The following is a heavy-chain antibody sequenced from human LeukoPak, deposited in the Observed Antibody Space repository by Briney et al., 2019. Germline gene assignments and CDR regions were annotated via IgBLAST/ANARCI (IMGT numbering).Heavy chain of an antibody. CDR1: GGSVTDYY. CDR3: AREAAARGQWFDP. J-gene: IGHJ5*02. V-gene: IGHV4-59*02. CDR2: IYYTGT. D-gene: IGHD6-13*01. Sequence: SETLSLTCTVSGGSVTDYYWSWIRQSPGKGLEWIGYIYYTGTSYNPSLKSRVTISADTSKNQFSLKLSSVTAADTAVYYCAREAAARGQWFDPWGQGTLVTVSS.